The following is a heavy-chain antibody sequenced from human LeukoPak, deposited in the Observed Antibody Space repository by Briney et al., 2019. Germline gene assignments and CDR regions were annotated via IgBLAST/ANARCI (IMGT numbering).Heavy chain of an antibody. J-gene: IGHJ4*02. CDR1: GYSISSGYY. Sequence: SETLSLTCAVSGYSISSGYYWGWIRQPPGKGLEWIGSIYHSGSTYYNPSLKSRVTISVDTSKNQFSLKLSSVTAADTAVYYCARLHDFDYWGQGTLVTVSS. D-gene: IGHD4-11*01. V-gene: IGHV4-38-2*01. CDR2: IYHSGST. CDR3: ARLHDFDY.